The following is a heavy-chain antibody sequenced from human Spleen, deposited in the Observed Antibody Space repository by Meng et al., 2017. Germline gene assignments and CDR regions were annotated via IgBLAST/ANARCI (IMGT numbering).Heavy chain of an antibody. D-gene: IGHD3-22*01. CDR2: IYHSGST. V-gene: IGHV4-4*02. CDR1: GGSISSSNW. Sequence: SETLSPTCAASGGSISSSNWWSWVRQPPGKGREWSGEIYHSGSTNYNPSLKSRVTISVDKSKNQFSLKLSSVTAADTAVYYCATTYYYDRSGYNPEGYYYYGMDVWGQGTTVTVSS. CDR3: ATTYYYDRSGYNPEGYYYYGMDV. J-gene: IGHJ6*02.